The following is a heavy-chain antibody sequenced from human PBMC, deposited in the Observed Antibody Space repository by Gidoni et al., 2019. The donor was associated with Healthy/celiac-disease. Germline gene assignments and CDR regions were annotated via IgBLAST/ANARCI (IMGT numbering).Heavy chain of an antibody. CDR1: GGSSSSYY. D-gene: IGHD5-18*01. CDR3: ASSGYSYGGGFDY. CDR2: IYNSGST. V-gene: IGHV4-4*07. Sequence: QVQLQESGPGLVKPSETLSLTCPVSGGSSSSYYWSWIRQPAGKGLEWIGRIYNSGSTNYNPSRKSRVTMSGDTAKNQFSLKLSSVTAADTAVYYCASSGYSYGGGFDYWGQGTLGTVSS. J-gene: IGHJ4*02.